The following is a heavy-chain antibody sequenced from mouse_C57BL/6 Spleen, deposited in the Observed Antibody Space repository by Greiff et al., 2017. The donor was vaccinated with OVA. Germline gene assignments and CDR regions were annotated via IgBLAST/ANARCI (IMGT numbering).Heavy chain of an antibody. D-gene: IGHD2-4*01. V-gene: IGHV14-2*01. J-gene: IGHJ1*03. Sequence: VQLKESGAELVKPGASVKLSCTASGFNIKDYYMHWVKQRTEQGLEWIGRIDPEDGETKYAPKFQGKATITADTSSNTAYLQLSSLTSEDTAVYYCAREQKNDYDVGYFDVWGTGTTVTVSS. CDR2: IDPEDGET. CDR3: AREQKNDYDVGYFDV. CDR1: GFNIKDYY.